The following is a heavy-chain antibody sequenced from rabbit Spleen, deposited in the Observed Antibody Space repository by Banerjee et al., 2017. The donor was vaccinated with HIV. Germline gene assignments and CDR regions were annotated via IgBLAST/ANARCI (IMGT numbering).Heavy chain of an antibody. CDR1: GFSFSSDG. D-gene: IGHD1-1*01. CDR3: ARNYVNAFDP. V-gene: IGHV1S40*01. Sequence: QSLEESGGDLVKPGASLTLTCTASGFSFSSDGVCWVRQAPGKGLEWIACIDANDGDTDYANWPKGRFTISKTSSTTVTLQMTSLTAADTATYFCARNYVNAFDPWGQGTLVTVS. J-gene: IGHJ2*01. CDR2: IDANDGDT.